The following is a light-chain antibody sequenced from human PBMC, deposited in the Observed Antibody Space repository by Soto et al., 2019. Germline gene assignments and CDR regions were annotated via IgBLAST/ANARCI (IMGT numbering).Light chain of an antibody. CDR3: QSYDSSLSGFYV. J-gene: IGLJ1*01. CDR2: GNS. Sequence: QSVLTQPPSVSGAPGQRVTISCTGSSSNIGAGYDVHWYQQLPGTAPKVLIYGNSNRPSGVPDRFSGSKSGTSASLAITGLQAEDEADYYCQSYDSSLSGFYVFGTGTKVTAL. V-gene: IGLV1-40*01. CDR1: SSNIGAGYD.